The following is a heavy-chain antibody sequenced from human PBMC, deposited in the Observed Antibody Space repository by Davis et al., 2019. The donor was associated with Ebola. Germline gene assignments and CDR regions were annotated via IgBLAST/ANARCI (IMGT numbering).Heavy chain of an antibody. CDR3: TRVKDNSGYYYGAMGS. CDR2: TRSKRYDGTT. J-gene: IGHJ5*02. CDR1: GFTFGAYV. D-gene: IGHD3-22*01. Sequence: SLSLSCTTSGFTFGAYVMPRVRQATGTGLEWVGFTRSKRYDGTTQYAASMKGRFTISRDDSKSIAYLQINSLNNEDTAVYYCTRVKDNSGYYYGAMGSWGQGTLVTVSA. V-gene: IGHV3-49*04.